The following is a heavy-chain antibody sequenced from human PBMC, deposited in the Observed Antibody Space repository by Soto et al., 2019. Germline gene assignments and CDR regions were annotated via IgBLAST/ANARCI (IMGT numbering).Heavy chain of an antibody. Sequence: GGSLRVSYAASGFTFSSYGMHWVRQAPGKGLEWVAVIWYDGSNKYYADSVKGRFTISRDNSKKALYLQLNSLRAEDTAIYYCAKFPRFGGGTNKFDPWGQGTRVTVSS. CDR2: IWYDGSNK. V-gene: IGHV3-33*06. D-gene: IGHD3-10*01. J-gene: IGHJ5*02. CDR1: GFTFSSYG. CDR3: AKFPRFGGGTNKFDP.